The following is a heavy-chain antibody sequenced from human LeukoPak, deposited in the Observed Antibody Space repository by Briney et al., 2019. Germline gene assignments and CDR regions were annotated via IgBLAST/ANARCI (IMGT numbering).Heavy chain of an antibody. CDR1: GFTFSSYA. Sequence: GGSLRLSCEASGFTFSSYAMSWVRQAPGKGLEWVSAISGSGGSTYYADSVKGRFTISRDNSKNTLYLQMNSLRAEDTAVYYCAKDREQLWLLGYFDYWGQGTLVTVSS. V-gene: IGHV3-23*01. J-gene: IGHJ4*02. CDR2: ISGSGGST. D-gene: IGHD5-18*01. CDR3: AKDREQLWLLGYFDY.